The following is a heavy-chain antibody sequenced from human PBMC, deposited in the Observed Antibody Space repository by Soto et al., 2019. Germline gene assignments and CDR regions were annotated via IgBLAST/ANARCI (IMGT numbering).Heavy chain of an antibody. CDR3: AKAIGYCSSTSCYGTDY. J-gene: IGHJ4*02. CDR2: ISYDGSNK. D-gene: IGHD2-2*01. Sequence: GGSLRLSCAASGFTFSSYGMHWVRPAPGKGLEWVAVISYDGSNKYYADSVKGRFTISRDNSKNTLYLQMNSLRAEDTAVYYCAKAIGYCSSTSCYGTDYWGQGTLVTVSS. CDR1: GFTFSSYG. V-gene: IGHV3-30*18.